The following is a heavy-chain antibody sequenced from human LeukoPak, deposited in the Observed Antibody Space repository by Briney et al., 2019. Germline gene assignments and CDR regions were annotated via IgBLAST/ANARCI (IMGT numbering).Heavy chain of an antibody. CDR2: ISSSSSYI. CDR1: GFIFSDYS. J-gene: IGHJ5*02. V-gene: IGHV3-21*01. CDR3: ACDGDYPNWFDP. D-gene: IGHD4-17*01. Sequence: PGGSLRLSCAASGFIFSDYSMNWVRQAPGKGLEWVSSISSSSSYIYYADSVKGRFTISRDNAKNSLYLQMNSLRAEDTAVYYCACDGDYPNWFDPWGQGTLVTVSS.